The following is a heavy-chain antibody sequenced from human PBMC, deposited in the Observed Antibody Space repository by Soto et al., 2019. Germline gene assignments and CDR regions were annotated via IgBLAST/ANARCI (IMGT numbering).Heavy chain of an antibody. D-gene: IGHD3-10*01. CDR2: IGISSSTK. CDR1: GFTFRNYG. CDR3: AKVYGSGTYYKPLTKFDY. J-gene: IGHJ4*02. Sequence: VGSLRLSCAASGFTFRNYGMNCVRQAPGKGLEWVSYIGISSSTKYYADSVKGRFTISRDNAKNTLYLQMNSLRAEDTAVYYCAKVYGSGTYYKPLTKFDYWGPGTLVTVSS. V-gene: IGHV3-48*01.